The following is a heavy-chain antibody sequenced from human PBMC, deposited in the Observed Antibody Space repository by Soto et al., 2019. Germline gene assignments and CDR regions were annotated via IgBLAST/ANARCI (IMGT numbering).Heavy chain of an antibody. CDR2: IYYSGST. V-gene: IGHV4-30-4*01. J-gene: IGHJ4*02. D-gene: IGHD2-15*01. Sequence: PSETLSLTCTVSGGSISSGDYYWSWIRQPPGKGLEWIGYIYYSGSTYYNPSLKSRVTISVDTSKNQFSLKLSSVTAADTAVYYCARVSGEHCSGGSCWEFDYWGQGTLVTVSS. CDR3: ARVSGEHCSGGSCWEFDY. CDR1: GGSISSGDYY.